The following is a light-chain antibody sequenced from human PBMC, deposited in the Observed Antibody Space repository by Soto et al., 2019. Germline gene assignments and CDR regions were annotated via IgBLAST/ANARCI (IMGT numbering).Light chain of an antibody. J-gene: IGLJ1*01. V-gene: IGLV2-14*01. CDR3: SSYTTSYFYV. CDR2: EVE. Sequence: QSVLTQLASVSGSPGQSITISCTGSGRDVGAYNYVSWYQQHPGKAPKLIIYEVENRPSGVSNRFSASKSAFTASLTISGLQAEDEADYYCSSYTTSYFYVFGTGTKANVL. CDR1: GRDVGAYNY.